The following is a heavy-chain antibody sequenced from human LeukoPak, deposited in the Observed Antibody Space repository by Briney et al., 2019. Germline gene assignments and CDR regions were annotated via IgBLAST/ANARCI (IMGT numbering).Heavy chain of an antibody. CDR3: ARDGSGSYYIDY. Sequence: GGSLRLSCAASGFTFSSYSMNCVRQAPGKGLEWVSSISSSSSYIYYADSVKGRFTISRDNAKNSLYLQMNSLRAEDTAVYYCARDGSGSYYIDYWGQGTLVTVSS. CDR2: ISSSSSYI. CDR1: GFTFSSYS. J-gene: IGHJ4*02. D-gene: IGHD1-26*01. V-gene: IGHV3-21*01.